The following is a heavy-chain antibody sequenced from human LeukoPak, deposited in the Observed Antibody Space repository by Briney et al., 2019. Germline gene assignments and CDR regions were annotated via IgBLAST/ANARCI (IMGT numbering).Heavy chain of an antibody. Sequence: GDSVKISCKGSGYYFTSNWMSWVRQMPGKGLEWMGRITPIDHYTNYSPSFQGHVTISAHKSISTAYREWSSLKASDTAMYYCARQPEGTWFDPWGQGTLVTVSS. J-gene: IGHJ5*02. CDR1: GYYFTSNW. CDR3: ARQPEGTWFDP. V-gene: IGHV5-10-1*01. D-gene: IGHD1-1*01. CDR2: ITPIDHYT.